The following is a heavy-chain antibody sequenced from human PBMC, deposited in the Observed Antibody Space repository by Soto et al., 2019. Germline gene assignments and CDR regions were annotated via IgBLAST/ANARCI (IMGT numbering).Heavy chain of an antibody. CDR1: GFTFNSYG. D-gene: IGHD7-27*01. CDR2: IWYDGSNK. CDR3: ARDRPNSGFDY. Sequence: GGSLRLSCAASGFTFNSYGMHWVRQAPGKGLEWVAVIWYDGSNKYYGDSVKGRFTISRDKNTLYLQMNSLRAEDTAVYYCARDRPNSGFDYWGQGTLVTVSS. V-gene: IGHV3-33*01. J-gene: IGHJ4*02.